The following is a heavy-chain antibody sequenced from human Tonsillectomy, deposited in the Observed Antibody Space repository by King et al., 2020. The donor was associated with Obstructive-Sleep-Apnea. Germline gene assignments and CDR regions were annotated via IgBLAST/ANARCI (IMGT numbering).Heavy chain of an antibody. J-gene: IGHJ4*02. CDR2: ISGSGGST. CDR1: GFTFSSYA. Sequence: VQLVESGGGLVQPGGSLRLSCAASGFTFSSYAMTWVRQAPGKGLGWVSGISGSGGSTYYADSVKGRFTISRDNSNNTLYLQMNSLRAADTAVYYCAKAYYYDSSGYYYDYWGQGTLVTVSS. D-gene: IGHD3-22*01. V-gene: IGHV3-23*04. CDR3: AKAYYYDSSGYYYDY.